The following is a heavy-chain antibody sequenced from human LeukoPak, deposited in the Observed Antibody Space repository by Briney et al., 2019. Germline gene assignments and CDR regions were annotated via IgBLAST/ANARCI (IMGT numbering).Heavy chain of an antibody. CDR1: GGSFSGYY. CDR3: ARGRYKYPFDY. D-gene: IGHD3-16*02. J-gene: IGHJ4*02. Sequence: SGTLSLTCAVYGGSFSGYYWSWIRQPPGKGLEWIGEINHSGSTNYNPSLKSRVTISVDTSKNQFSLKLSSVTAADTAVYYCARGRYKYPFDYWGQGTQVTVSS. CDR2: INHSGST. V-gene: IGHV4-34*01.